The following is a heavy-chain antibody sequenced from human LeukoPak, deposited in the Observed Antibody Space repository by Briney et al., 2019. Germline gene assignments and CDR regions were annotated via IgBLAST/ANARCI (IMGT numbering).Heavy chain of an antibody. CDR1: GFAFSSYS. V-gene: IGHV3-21*01. J-gene: IGHJ4*02. CDR2: ISSSSSYI. Sequence: PGGSLRLSCAASGFAFSSYSMNWVRQAPGKGLEWVSSISSSSSYIYYADSVKGRFTISRDNAKNSLYLQMNSLRAEDTAVYYCARGDNSGWRNVYHFDYWGQGTLVTVSS. D-gene: IGHD6-19*01. CDR3: ARGDNSGWRNVYHFDY.